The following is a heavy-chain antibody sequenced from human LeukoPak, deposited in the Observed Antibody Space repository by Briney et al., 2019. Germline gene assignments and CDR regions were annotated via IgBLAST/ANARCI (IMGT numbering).Heavy chain of an antibody. CDR3: AKQLGYCSDGSCYFPY. V-gene: IGHV3-23*01. Sequence: GGSLRLSCVASGFTFSDYAMNWVRQAPGKGLEWVSAISNNGGYTYYADSAQGRFTISRDNSKSTLCLQMNSLRAEDTAVYYCAKQLGYCSDGSCYFPYWGQGTLVTVSS. CDR2: ISNNGGYT. CDR1: GFTFSDYA. J-gene: IGHJ4*02. D-gene: IGHD2-15*01.